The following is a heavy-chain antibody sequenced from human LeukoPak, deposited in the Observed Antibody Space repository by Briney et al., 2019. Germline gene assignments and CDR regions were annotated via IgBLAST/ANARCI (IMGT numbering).Heavy chain of an antibody. V-gene: IGHV1-69*13. CDR1: GGTFSSYA. CDR2: IIPIFGTA. Sequence: SVKVSCKASGGTFSSYAISWVRQAPGQGLEWMGGIIPIFGTANYAQKFQGRVTITADESTSTAYMELSSLRSEDTAVYYCARGSHRPIAAAGFSLGYWGQGTLVTVSS. CDR3: ARGSHRPIAAAGFSLGY. D-gene: IGHD6-13*01. J-gene: IGHJ4*02.